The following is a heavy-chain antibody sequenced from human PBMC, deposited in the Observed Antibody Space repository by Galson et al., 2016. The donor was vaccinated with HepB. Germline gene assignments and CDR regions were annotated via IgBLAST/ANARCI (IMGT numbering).Heavy chain of an antibody. J-gene: IGHJ3*01. CDR2: IKPDGSET. CDR3: AKGGSFAFDL. CDR1: GFTFSVYW. Sequence: SLRLSCAASGFTFSVYWMNWLRQPPGKGPEFVGSIKPDGSETYFVDSVKGRCTISRDNAKNSLYLQMNSLTGEDTAVYYCAKGGSFAFDLWGLGTMVTVSS. V-gene: IGHV3-7*01. D-gene: IGHD3-10*01.